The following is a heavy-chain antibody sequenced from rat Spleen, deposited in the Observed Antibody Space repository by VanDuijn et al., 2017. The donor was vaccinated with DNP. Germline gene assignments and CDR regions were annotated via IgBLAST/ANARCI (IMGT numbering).Heavy chain of an antibody. Sequence: EVQLVESGGGLVQPGRSLKLSCAASGFTFSEYDMAWVRQAPTKGLEWVAAFTTSGSNTYYRDSVKGRFTVSRDNAKSTLYLQMDSLRSEDTATYYCATHAHWFAYWGQGTLVTVSS. V-gene: IGHV5-25*01. CDR1: GFTFSEYD. J-gene: IGHJ3*01. CDR2: FTTSGSNT. CDR3: ATHAHWFAY.